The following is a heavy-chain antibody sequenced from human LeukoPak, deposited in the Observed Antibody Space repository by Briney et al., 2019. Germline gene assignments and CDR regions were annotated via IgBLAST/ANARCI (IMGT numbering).Heavy chain of an antibody. V-gene: IGHV3-23*01. CDR2: ISGSGGST. CDR3: AKEMVRGVIIPFDY. Sequence: GGSLRLSCVGSGFTFSSYAMSWVRQAPGKGLEWVSAISGSGGSTYYADSVKGRFTISRDNSKNTLYLQMNSLRAEDTAVYYCAKEMVRGVIIPFDYWGQGTLVTVSS. D-gene: IGHD3-10*01. CDR1: GFTFSSYA. J-gene: IGHJ4*02.